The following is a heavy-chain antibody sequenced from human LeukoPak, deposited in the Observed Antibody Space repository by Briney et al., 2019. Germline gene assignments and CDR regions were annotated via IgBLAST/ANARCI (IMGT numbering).Heavy chain of an antibody. CDR3: IAHFPYFYGFDV. CDR2: IKSEGEGATI. CDR1: GFTIGTAW. D-gene: IGHD3-3*02. V-gene: IGHV3-15*01. Sequence: KPGGSLRLSCVSSGFTIGTAWMSWVRQAPGKGLEWLGHIKSEGEGATIDYAAPAKGRFAISRDDSKNMIYLQMSSLKIDDTAIYYCIAHFPYFYGFDVWGKGTTVTVSS. J-gene: IGHJ6*04.